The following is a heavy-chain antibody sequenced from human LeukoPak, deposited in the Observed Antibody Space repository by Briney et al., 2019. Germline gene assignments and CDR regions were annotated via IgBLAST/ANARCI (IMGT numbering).Heavy chain of an antibody. J-gene: IGHJ4*02. D-gene: IGHD5-18*01. CDR3: AREASDTAKATYYFDY. CDR2: IYISGRT. V-gene: IGHV4-4*07. CDR1: GGSISTYY. Sequence: SETLSLTCTVSGGSISTYYWSWIRQPAGKGLEWIGRIYISGRTNYNPSLQSRVTMSVDTSRNQFSLKLRSVTAADTAVYYCAREASDTAKATYYFDYWGQGTLVTVSS.